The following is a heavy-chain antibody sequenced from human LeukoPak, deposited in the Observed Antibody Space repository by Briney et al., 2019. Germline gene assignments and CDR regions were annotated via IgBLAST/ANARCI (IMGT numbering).Heavy chain of an antibody. J-gene: IGHJ4*02. D-gene: IGHD3-10*01. V-gene: IGHV1-69*05. CDR1: GGTFSSYA. CDR3: ATTDYYGSGSYHDY. Sequence: SVKVSCKASGGTFSSYAISWVRQAPGQGLEWMGGIIPIFGTANYAQKFQGRVTITTDESTSTAYMELSSLRSEDTAVYYCATTDYYGSGSYHDYWGQGTLVTVSS. CDR2: IIPIFGTA.